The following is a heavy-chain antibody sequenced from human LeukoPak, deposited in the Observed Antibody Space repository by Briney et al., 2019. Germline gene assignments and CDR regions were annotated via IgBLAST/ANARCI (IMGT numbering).Heavy chain of an antibody. CDR3: ARRGFGELFDY. D-gene: IGHD3-10*01. Sequence: PSETLSLTCAVSGASVSTGSYFWSWIRQPPGKGLEWIGFIFYTGSTYYNPSLKSRVTISVDTSKNQFSLKLNSVTAAGTAVYYCARRGFGELFDYWGQGTLVTVSS. V-gene: IGHV4-61*01. CDR2: IFYTGST. CDR1: GASVSTGSYF. J-gene: IGHJ4*02.